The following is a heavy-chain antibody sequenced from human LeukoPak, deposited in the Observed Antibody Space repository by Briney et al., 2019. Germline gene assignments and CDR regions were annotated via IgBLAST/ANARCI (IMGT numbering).Heavy chain of an antibody. CDR1: GFTFSSYS. V-gene: IGHV3-48*01. D-gene: IGHD2-2*01. Sequence: GGSLRLSCAASGFTFSSYSMNWVRQAPGKGLEWVSYISSSSSTIYYADSVKGRFTISRDNAKDSLYLQMNSLRAEDTAVYYCASLVVPAASTYYYYYMDVWGKGTTVTVSS. J-gene: IGHJ6*03. CDR2: ISSSSSTI. CDR3: ASLVVPAASTYYYYYMDV.